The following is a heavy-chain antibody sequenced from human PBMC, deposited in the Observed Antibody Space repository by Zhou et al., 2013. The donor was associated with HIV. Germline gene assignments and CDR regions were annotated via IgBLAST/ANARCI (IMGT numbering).Heavy chain of an antibody. CDR1: GFTFSTYI. Sequence: EVQLVESGGGLVQPGGSLRLSCAASGFTFSTYIMNWVRQAPGKGLEWVSYISSSGSSTLYADSVKGRFTISRDNAKNSLDLQMNSLRAEDTAVYYCAKDLSGSLVVVPAALDYWGQGTLVTVSS. CDR3: AKDLSGSLVVVPAALDY. J-gene: IGHJ4*02. V-gene: IGHV3-48*01. D-gene: IGHD2-2*01. CDR2: ISSSGSST.